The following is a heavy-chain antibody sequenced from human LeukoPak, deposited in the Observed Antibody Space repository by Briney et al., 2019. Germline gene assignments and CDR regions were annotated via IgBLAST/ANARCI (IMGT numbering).Heavy chain of an antibody. J-gene: IGHJ5*02. Sequence: SETLSLTCSVSGGSISSYYWSWIRQPAGKGLEWIGRIYTSGSTNYNPSLKSRVTISVDTSKNQFSLKLSSVTAADTAVYYCARLIPDIVVVPAVRGGWFDPWGQGTLVTVSS. CDR2: IYTSGST. CDR1: GGSISSYY. D-gene: IGHD2-2*01. CDR3: ARLIPDIVVVPAVRGGWFDP. V-gene: IGHV4-4*07.